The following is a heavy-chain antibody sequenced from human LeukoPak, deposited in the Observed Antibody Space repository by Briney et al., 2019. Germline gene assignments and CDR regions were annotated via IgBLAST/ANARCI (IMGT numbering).Heavy chain of an antibody. J-gene: IGHJ4*02. D-gene: IGHD3-22*01. CDR1: GYTFTGYY. CDR3: AREGSSGPTPDY. V-gene: IGHV1-2*02. CDR2: INPNSGGT. Sequence: ASVKVSCKPSGYTFTGYYMHWVRQAPGQGREWMGWINPNSGGTNYAQKFQGRVTMTRDTSISTAYMELSRLRSDDTAVYYCAREGSSGPTPDYWGQGTLVTVSS.